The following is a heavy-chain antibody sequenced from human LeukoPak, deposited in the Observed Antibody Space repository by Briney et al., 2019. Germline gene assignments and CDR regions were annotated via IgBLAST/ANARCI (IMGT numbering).Heavy chain of an antibody. CDR3: AKGGYGIQLWWAFDM. D-gene: IGHD5-18*01. Sequence: GGSLRLSCAASGFTFSSYSMNWVRQAPGRGLEWVSSISSSSSYIYYADSVKGRFTISRDSSKNTLYLQMNSLRPEDTAIYYCAKGGYGIQLWWAFDMWGQGTMVTVSS. V-gene: IGHV3-21*01. CDR2: ISSSSSYI. CDR1: GFTFSSYS. J-gene: IGHJ3*02.